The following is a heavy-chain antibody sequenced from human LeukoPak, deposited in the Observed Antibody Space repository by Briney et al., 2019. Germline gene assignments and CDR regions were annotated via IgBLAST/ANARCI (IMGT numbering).Heavy chain of an antibody. D-gene: IGHD4-23*01. CDR2: INPSGGST. J-gene: IGHJ4*02. V-gene: IGHV1-46*01. CDR3: AREGVTVFDY. Sequence: ASVKVSCKASGYTLSRYGISWVRQAPGQGLEWMGIINPSGGSTSYAQKFQGRVTMTRDTSTSTVYMELSSLRSEDTAVYYCAREGVTVFDYWGQGTLVTVSS. CDR1: GYTLSRYG.